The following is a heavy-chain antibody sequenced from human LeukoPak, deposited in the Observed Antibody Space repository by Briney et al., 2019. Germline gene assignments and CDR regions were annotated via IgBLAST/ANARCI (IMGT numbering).Heavy chain of an antibody. Sequence: PGGSLRLSCAASGFTFSSYSMNWVRQAPGKGLEWVSSISSSSSYIYYADSVKGRFTISRDNSKNTLYLEMNSLGAEDTAVYYCTTPTGPAVIIDYWGPGTLVTVSS. D-gene: IGHD2-2*01. CDR3: TTPTGPAVIIDY. J-gene: IGHJ4*02. V-gene: IGHV3-21*01. CDR1: GFTFSSYS. CDR2: ISSSSSYI.